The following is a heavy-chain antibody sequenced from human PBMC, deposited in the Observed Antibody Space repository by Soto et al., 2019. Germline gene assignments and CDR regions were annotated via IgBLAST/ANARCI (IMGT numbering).Heavy chain of an antibody. J-gene: IGHJ4*02. Sequence: ASVKVSCKASGYTFTSYAMHWVRQAPGQRLGWMGWINAGNGNTKYSQKFQGRVTITRDTSASTAYMELSSLRSEDTAVYYCARDPSPPLLWFGYFDYWGQGTLVTVSS. CDR3: ARDPSPPLLWFGYFDY. CDR1: GYTFTSYA. D-gene: IGHD3-10*01. CDR2: INAGNGNT. V-gene: IGHV1-3*01.